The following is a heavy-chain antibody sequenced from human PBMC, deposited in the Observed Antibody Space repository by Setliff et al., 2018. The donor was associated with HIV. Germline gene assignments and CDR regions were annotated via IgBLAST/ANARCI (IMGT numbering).Heavy chain of an antibody. D-gene: IGHD3-22*01. CDR3: WNHFWTDYYDWLDTGAFDL. Sequence: SETLSLTCTVSGGSISRRTYYWGCIRQPPGQGLEWIGSIYYSGTTYYNPSLKSRVTISIDTYKNQFYLNLSSVTAADTAVYYFWNHFWTDYYDWLDTGAFDLWGQGTMVTVSS. CDR1: GGSISRRTYY. CDR2: IYYSGTT. J-gene: IGHJ3*01. V-gene: IGHV4-39*01.